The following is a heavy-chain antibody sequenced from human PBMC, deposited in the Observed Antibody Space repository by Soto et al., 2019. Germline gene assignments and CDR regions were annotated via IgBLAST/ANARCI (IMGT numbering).Heavy chain of an antibody. V-gene: IGHV2-5*02. CDR3: AHRLREGRYFQH. CDR2: IYWDDDK. J-gene: IGHJ1*01. D-gene: IGHD1-26*01. CDR1: GFSLSTSGVG. Sequence: QITLKESGPTLVKPTQTLTLTCTFSGFSLSTSGVGVGWIRQPPGKALEWLALIYWDDDKRYSPSLKSRLTITKDTSKNQVVITMTNMDPVDTATYYCAHRLREGRYFQHWGQGTLVTVSS.